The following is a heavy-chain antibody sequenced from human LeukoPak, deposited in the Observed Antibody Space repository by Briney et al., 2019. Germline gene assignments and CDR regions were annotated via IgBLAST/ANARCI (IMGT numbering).Heavy chain of an antibody. CDR1: GFTFSNYG. D-gene: IGHD5-12*01. CDR2: ISGSSDAI. V-gene: IGHV3-48*02. Sequence: GGSLRLSCAASGFTFSNYGMNWVRQAPGKELEWVSYISGSSDAIHYADSVKGRSTISRDNAKNSLYLEMSSLRDEDTAVYYCARAMRSGYDYWGQGTLVTVSS. CDR3: ARAMRSGYDY. J-gene: IGHJ4*02.